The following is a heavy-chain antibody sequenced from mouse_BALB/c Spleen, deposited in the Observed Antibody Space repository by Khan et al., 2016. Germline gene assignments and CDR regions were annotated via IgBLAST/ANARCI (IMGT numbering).Heavy chain of an antibody. CDR1: GFTFNTNA. Sequence: EVQLVESGGGLVQPTGSLKLSCAASGFTFNTNAMNWVRQAPGKGLEWVARIRSKSNNYATYYADSVKDRFTIYRDDSQSMLYLQMNNLKTADTAMYYCVRELGFAYWGQGTLVTVSA. D-gene: IGHD4-1*01. CDR2: IRSKSNNYAT. J-gene: IGHJ3*01. CDR3: VRELGFAY. V-gene: IGHV10S3*01.